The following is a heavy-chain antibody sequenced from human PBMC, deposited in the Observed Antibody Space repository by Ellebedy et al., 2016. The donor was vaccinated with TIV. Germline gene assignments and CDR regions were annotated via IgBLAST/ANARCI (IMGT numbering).Heavy chain of an antibody. J-gene: IGHJ4*02. V-gene: IGHV3-48*03. CDR3: ASIGTIRGSRDTFDS. CDR1: GFPFSSSD. CDR2: IDRSGDTI. D-gene: IGHD3-9*01. Sequence: GESLKISCVASGFPFSSSDMNWVRQTPGKGLEWLSFIDRSGDTILYAASVRVRFTISRDHAKNSVFLQINSLRAEDTAVYSCASIGTIRGSRDTFDSWGQGTLVTVSS.